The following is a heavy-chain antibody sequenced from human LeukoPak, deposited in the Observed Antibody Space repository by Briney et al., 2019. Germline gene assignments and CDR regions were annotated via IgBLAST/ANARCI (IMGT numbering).Heavy chain of an antibody. CDR1: GFTFSDYY. Sequence: GGSLRLSCAASGFTFSDYYMSWIRQAPGKGLEWVSYINTSGRTIYFADTVKGRFTISRDNAKNSLYLQMNSLRAEDTAVYYCARHGPKWELDYWGQGTLVTVSS. CDR2: INTSGRTI. D-gene: IGHD1-26*01. CDR3: ARHGPKWELDY. V-gene: IGHV3-11*01. J-gene: IGHJ4*02.